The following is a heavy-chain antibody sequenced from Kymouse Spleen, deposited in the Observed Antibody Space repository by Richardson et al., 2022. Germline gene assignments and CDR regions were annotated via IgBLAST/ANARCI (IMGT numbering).Heavy chain of an antibody. D-gene: IGHD4-11,IGHD4-11*01. CDR3: ARLQYFDY. Sequence: QVQLQQWGAGLLKPSETLSLTCAVYGGSFSGYYWSWIRQPPGKGLEWIGEINHSGSTNYNPSLKSRVTISVDTSKNQFSLKLSSVTAADTAVYYCARLQYFDYWGQGTLVTVSS. CDR2: INHSGST. J-gene: IGHJ4*02. CDR1: GGSFSGYY. V-gene: IGHV4-34*01.